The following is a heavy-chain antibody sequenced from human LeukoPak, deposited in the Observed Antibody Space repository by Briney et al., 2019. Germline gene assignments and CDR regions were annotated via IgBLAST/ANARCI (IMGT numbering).Heavy chain of an antibody. D-gene: IGHD3-22*01. J-gene: IGHJ4*02. Sequence: GGSLRLSCAASGFTFSSYAMSWVRQAPGKGLEWVSAISGSGGSTYYADSVEGRFTISRDNSKNTLYLQMNSLRAEERAVYYCARIVVVIAFDDWGQGTLVTVSS. CDR1: GFTFSSYA. CDR3: ARIVVVIAFDD. CDR2: ISGSGGST. V-gene: IGHV3-23*01.